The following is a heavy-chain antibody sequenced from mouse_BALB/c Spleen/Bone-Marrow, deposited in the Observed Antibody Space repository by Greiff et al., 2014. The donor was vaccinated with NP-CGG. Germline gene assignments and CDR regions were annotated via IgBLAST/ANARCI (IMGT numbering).Heavy chain of an antibody. Sequence: SVKLSCTASGFNIKDTYMHWVKQRPEQGLEWIGRIYPANGNTKYDPKFQGKATVTADTSSNTAYLQLSSLTSEDTAVYYCAPYYYGSSQFADWGQGTLVTVSA. D-gene: IGHD1-1*01. CDR1: GFNIKDTY. J-gene: IGHJ3*01. CDR3: APYYYGSSQFAD. CDR2: IYPANGNT. V-gene: IGHV14-3*02.